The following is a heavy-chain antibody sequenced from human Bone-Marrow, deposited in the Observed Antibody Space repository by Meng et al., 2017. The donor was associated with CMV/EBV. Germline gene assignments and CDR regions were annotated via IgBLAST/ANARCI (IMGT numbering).Heavy chain of an antibody. Sequence: SETLSLTCTVSGGSISSSSYYWGWIRQPPGKGLEWIGEIYHSGSTNYNPSLKRRVTISVDKSKNQFSLKLSSVTAADTAVYYCASHSSGWFDPWGQGTLVTVSS. CDR3: ASHSSGWFDP. V-gene: IGHV4-39*07. CDR1: GGSISSSSYY. CDR2: IYHSGST. J-gene: IGHJ5*02. D-gene: IGHD6-25*01.